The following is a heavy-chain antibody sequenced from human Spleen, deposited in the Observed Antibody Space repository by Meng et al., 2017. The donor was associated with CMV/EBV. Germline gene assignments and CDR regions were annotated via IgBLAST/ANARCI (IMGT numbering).Heavy chain of an antibody. V-gene: IGHV3-11*01. Sequence: SGFTCSDYYMSWIRQAPGKGLECVSYISGGGSTISYADSVKGRFTISRDNAKNSLYLQMNSLRAEDTAVYYCARKNYGDYGGGFDYWGQGTLVTVSS. J-gene: IGHJ4*02. CDR1: GFTCSDYY. CDR3: ARKNYGDYGGGFDY. D-gene: IGHD4-17*01. CDR2: ISGGGSTI.